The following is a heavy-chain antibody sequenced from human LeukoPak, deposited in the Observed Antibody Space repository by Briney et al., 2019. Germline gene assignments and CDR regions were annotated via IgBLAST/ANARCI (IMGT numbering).Heavy chain of an antibody. CDR2: IYPSGGSP. Sequence: ASVKVSCKASGYTFSSYYMHWVRQAPGQGLEWMGIIYPSGGSPSYAQKFQGRVTMTRDMSTSTVYMELSSLRSEDTAVYYCARGAPDSGWYEYPLDYWGQGTLVTVSS. J-gene: IGHJ4*02. V-gene: IGHV1-46*01. CDR3: ARGAPDSGWYEYPLDY. D-gene: IGHD6-19*01. CDR1: GYTFSSYY.